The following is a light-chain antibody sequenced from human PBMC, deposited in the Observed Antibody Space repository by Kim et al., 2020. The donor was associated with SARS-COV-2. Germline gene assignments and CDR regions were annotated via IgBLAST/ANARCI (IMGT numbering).Light chain of an antibody. CDR2: EVS. Sequence: SSTISCTGTSSDVGSYNLVSWYQQYSGKAPKLMIYEVSKRPSGVSNRFSGSKSGNTASLTISGLQAEDEADYYCCSYAGSGTFWVFGTGTKVTVL. J-gene: IGLJ1*01. CDR3: CSYAGSGTFWV. V-gene: IGLV2-23*02. CDR1: SSDVGSYNL.